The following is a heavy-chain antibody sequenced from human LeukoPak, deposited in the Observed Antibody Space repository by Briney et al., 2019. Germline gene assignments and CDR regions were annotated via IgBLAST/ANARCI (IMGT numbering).Heavy chain of an antibody. V-gene: IGHV1-46*01. Sequence: ASVKVSCKASGYTFASYYMHWVRQAPGQGLEWMGIINPSGGSTSYAQKFQGRVTMTRDTSTSTVYMELSSLRSEDTAVYYCARDQDQNILTGYYNVIGYWGQGTLVTVSS. CDR2: INPSGGST. D-gene: IGHD3-9*01. CDR1: GYTFASYY. CDR3: ARDQDQNILTGYYNVIGY. J-gene: IGHJ4*02.